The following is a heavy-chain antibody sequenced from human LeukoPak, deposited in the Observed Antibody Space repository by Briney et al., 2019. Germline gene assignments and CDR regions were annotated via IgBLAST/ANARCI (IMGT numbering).Heavy chain of an antibody. D-gene: IGHD2-21*02. CDR2: IYYSGST. Sequence: SETLSLTCSVSGDSIASTIYYWGWIRQPPGKGLEWIGNIYYSGSTYYTPSLKSRVIISIDTSKNQLSLKVAAVTAADTAVYYCASLYCGGDCYIDYWGQGTLVTVSS. V-gene: IGHV4-39*07. CDR1: GDSIASTIYY. CDR3: ASLYCGGDCYIDY. J-gene: IGHJ4*02.